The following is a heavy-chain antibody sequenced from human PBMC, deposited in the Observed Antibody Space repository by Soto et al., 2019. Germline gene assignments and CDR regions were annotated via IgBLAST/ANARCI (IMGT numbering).Heavy chain of an antibody. CDR3: ASVDYGTYYYGMDF. V-gene: IGHV3-11*01. CDR2: ISSSGSTI. Sequence: PGGSLRLSCAASGFTFSDYYMSWIRQAPGKGLEWVSYISSSGSTIYYADSVKGRFTISRDNAKNSLYLQMNSLRAEDTAVYYCASVDYGTYYYGMDFWGQGTTVTVSS. CDR1: GFTFSDYY. D-gene: IGHD4-17*01. J-gene: IGHJ6*02.